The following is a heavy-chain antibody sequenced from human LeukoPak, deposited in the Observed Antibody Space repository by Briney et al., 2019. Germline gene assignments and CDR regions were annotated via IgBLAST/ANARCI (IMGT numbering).Heavy chain of an antibody. CDR1: GFTFDDYA. CDR3: ARVPFYYYYYYMDV. CDR2: ISWNSGSI. J-gene: IGHJ6*03. V-gene: IGHV3-9*01. Sequence: GRSLRLSCAASGFTFDDYAMHWVRQAPGKGLEWVSGISWNSGSIGYADSVKGRFTISRDNAKNSLYLQMNSLRAEDTAVYYCARVPFYYYYYYMDVWGKGTTVSV.